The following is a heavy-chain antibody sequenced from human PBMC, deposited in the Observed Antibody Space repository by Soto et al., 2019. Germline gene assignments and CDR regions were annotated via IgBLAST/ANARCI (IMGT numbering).Heavy chain of an antibody. Sequence: GGALRLYCVASGLTFNIFAFHWVRQAPGKGLEWLSVISYDGREIHYSESVKGRFTISRDSSTNTVYLEMNSLRYEDTAVYYCASDPLAVTGSFVDYWGQGTLVTVSS. J-gene: IGHJ4*02. CDR3: ASDPLAVTGSFVDY. CDR2: ISYDGREI. CDR1: GLTFNIFA. D-gene: IGHD3-9*01. V-gene: IGHV3-30-3*01.